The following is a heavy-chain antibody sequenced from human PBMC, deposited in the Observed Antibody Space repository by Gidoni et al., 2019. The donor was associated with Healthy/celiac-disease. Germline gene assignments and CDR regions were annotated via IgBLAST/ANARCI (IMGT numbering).Heavy chain of an antibody. D-gene: IGHD4-17*01. CDR3: TSTYGDYGIYYYYGMDV. Sequence: EVQLVESGGGVVQPGGSLKLSCAASGFTFSGSAMHWVRPASGKGLEWVVRIRSNANSYATAYAASVKGRFTISRDDSKNTAYLQMNSLKTEDTAVYYCTSTYGDYGIYYYYGMDVWGQGTTVTVSS. CDR1: GFTFSGSA. J-gene: IGHJ6*02. V-gene: IGHV3-73*01. CDR2: IRSNANSYAT.